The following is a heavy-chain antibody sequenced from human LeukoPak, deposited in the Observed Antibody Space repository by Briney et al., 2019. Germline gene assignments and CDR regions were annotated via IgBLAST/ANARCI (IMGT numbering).Heavy chain of an antibody. Sequence: HPGGSLRLSCAASGFTFSSYAMSWVRQAPGEGLEWVSALSGSGDSTYYADSVKGRFTISRDNSKNTLYLQMNSLRAEDTAVYYCAKRGAEVGVTVAPGDYWGQGTLVTVSS. CDR1: GFTFSSYA. V-gene: IGHV3-23*01. D-gene: IGHD3-16*02. CDR3: AKRGAEVGVTVAPGDY. CDR2: LSGSGDST. J-gene: IGHJ4*02.